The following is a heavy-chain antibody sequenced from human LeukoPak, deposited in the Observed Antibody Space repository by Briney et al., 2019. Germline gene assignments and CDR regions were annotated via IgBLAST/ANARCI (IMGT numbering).Heavy chain of an antibody. D-gene: IGHD3-22*01. CDR2: ITTNGGST. V-gene: IGHV3-64*01. J-gene: IGHJ3*02. CDR3: ARNYYDSSGLGLDI. CDR1: GFTFSTYA. Sequence: PGGSLRLSCAASGFTFSTYAMHWVPQAPGGGLEYVSAITTNGGSTYYANSVKGRFTISRDNSKNTLYLQMGSLRAEDMAVYYCARNYYDSSGLGLDIWGQGTMVTVSS.